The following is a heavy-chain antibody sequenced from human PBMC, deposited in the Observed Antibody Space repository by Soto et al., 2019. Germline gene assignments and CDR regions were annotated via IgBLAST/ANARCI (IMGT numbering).Heavy chain of an antibody. CDR1: GYTFIDYC. CDR3: PRDHSAMTSGRAGRDWFAP. CDR2: SNPDGGAT. V-gene: IGHV1-2*02. J-gene: IGHJ5*02. Sequence: QVQLVQSGAEVKKPGASVKVSCKTSGYTFIDYCIHWVRQAPGQGLEWMGWSNPDGGATYYAPNFHGRVTMTRYTSISTAYMELNMLRSDDAAVYYWPRDHSAMTSGRAGRDWFAPWGQGTLVTVSS. D-gene: IGHD3-10*01.